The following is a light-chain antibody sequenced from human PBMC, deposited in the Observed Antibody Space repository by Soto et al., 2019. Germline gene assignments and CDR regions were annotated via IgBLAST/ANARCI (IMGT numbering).Light chain of an antibody. V-gene: IGKV3-20*01. CDR1: HTISSSY. J-gene: IGKJ1*01. Sequence: EIVLTQSPGTLSLSPGERATLSCRASHTISSSYLAWYQQKPGQAPRLLMYGISKRATGIPDRFSGSGSGSDFTLAITRLEPEDWAVYYGQQYVTSSPRTFGQGTKVETK. CDR3: QQYVTSSPRT. CDR2: GIS.